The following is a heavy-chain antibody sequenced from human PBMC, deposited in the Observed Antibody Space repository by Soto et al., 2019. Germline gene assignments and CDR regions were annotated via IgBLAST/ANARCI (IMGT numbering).Heavy chain of an antibody. CDR1: GFTFSNYA. J-gene: IGHJ4*02. CDR2: IFAGGGST. D-gene: IGHD3-10*01. CDR3: AKDLIRGDGYIDFDY. Sequence: EVQLLESGGGLVQPGGSLRLSCAPSGFTFSNYAMLWVRQAPGKGLEWVSTIFAGGGSTYYADSVKGRFTISRDNSKNTLFLQMNSLRVEDTAVYFCAKDLIRGDGYIDFDYWGQGTLVTVSS. V-gene: IGHV3-23*01.